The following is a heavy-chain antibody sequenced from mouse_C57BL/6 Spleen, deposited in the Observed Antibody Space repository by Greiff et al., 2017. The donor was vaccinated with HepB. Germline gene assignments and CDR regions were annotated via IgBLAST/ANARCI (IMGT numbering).Heavy chain of an antibody. CDR3: ARGLYYGKDYYAMDY. Sequence: QVQLQQPGAELVKPGASVKLSCKASGYTFTSYWMHWVKQRPGQGLEWIGMIHPNSGSTNYNEKFKSKATLTVDKSSSTAYMQLSSLTSEDSAVYYCARGLYYGKDYYAMDYWGQGTSVTVSS. J-gene: IGHJ4*01. CDR2: IHPNSGST. V-gene: IGHV1-64*01. D-gene: IGHD2-1*01. CDR1: GYTFTSYW.